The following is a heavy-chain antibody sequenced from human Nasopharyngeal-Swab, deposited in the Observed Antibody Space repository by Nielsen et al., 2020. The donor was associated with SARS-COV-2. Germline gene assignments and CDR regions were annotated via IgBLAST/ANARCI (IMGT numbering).Heavy chain of an antibody. CDR2: INSNAGTT. CDR1: GYTFTQYY. CDR3: AKEIWSYKASRVLSY. V-gene: IGHV1-46*01. Sequence: ASVKVSCKASGYTFTQYYVNWVRQAPGQGLEWMGVINSNAGTTSYAQKFQGRVTMTRDTSTSTVYMELSSLTPESPTMYFCAKEIWSYKASRVLSYWGQLTLLPFSS. J-gene: IGHJ4*02. D-gene: IGHD1-26*01.